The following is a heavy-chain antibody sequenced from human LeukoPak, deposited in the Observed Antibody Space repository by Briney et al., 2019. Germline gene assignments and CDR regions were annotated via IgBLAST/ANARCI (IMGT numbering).Heavy chain of an antibody. CDR2: INHSGST. J-gene: IGHJ5*02. CDR1: GGSFSGYY. CDR3: AHGPGDSSSPADWFDP. D-gene: IGHD6-6*01. Sequence: PSETLSLTCAVYGGSFSGYYWSWIRQPPGKGLEWNGEINHSGSTNYNPSLKSRVTISVDTSKNQFSLKLSSVTAADTAVYYCAHGPGDSSSPADWFDPWGQGTLVTVSS. V-gene: IGHV4-34*01.